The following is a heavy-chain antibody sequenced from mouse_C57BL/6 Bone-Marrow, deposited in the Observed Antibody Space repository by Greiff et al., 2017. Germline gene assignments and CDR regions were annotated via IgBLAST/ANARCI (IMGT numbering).Heavy chain of an antibody. Sequence: QVQLQQSGAELARPGASVKLSCKASGYTFTSYGISWVKQRTGQGLEWIGEIYPRSGNTYYNEKFKGKATLTADKSSSTAYMELRSLTSEDSAVYFCATHYYGNYGALAYWGQGTLVTVSA. D-gene: IGHD2-1*01. CDR2: IYPRSGNT. J-gene: IGHJ3*01. CDR1: GYTFTSYG. CDR3: ATHYYGNYGALAY. V-gene: IGHV1-81*01.